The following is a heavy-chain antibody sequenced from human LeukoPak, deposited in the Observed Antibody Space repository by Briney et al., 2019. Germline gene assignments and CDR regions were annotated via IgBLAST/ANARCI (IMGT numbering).Heavy chain of an antibody. J-gene: IGHJ4*02. CDR1: GFPFDDYG. D-gene: IGHD3-22*01. Sequence: GGSLRLSCAASGFPFDDYGMLWVRQAPGKGLEWVSFISWHGETTYYSDSVKGRFTISRDNSKNSLYLQMNSLRAEDTALYYCAKDNGDSSGYFDGGYFDYWGQGTLVTVSS. V-gene: IGHV3-43D*03. CDR3: AKDNGDSSGYFDGGYFDY. CDR2: ISWHGETT.